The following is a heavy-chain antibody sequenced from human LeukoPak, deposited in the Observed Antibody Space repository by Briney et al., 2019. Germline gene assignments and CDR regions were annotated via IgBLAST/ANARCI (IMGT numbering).Heavy chain of an antibody. Sequence: SETLSLTCTVSGGSIGSSSYYWGWIRQPPGKGLEWIGSIYYSGSTYYNPSLKSRVTISVDTSKNQFSLRLSSVTAADTAVYYCARRERFTVTNPYYWGQGTLVTVSS. V-gene: IGHV4-39*07. J-gene: IGHJ4*02. CDR1: GGSIGSSSYY. CDR3: ARRERFTVTNPYY. D-gene: IGHD4-17*01. CDR2: IYYSGST.